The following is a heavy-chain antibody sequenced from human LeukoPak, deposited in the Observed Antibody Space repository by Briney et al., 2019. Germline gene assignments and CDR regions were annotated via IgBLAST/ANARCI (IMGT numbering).Heavy chain of an antibody. J-gene: IGHJ5*02. CDR1: GGTFSSYA. Sequence: ASVKVSCKASGGTFSSYAISWVRQAPGQGLEWMGGIIPIFGTANYAQKFQGRVTITADESTSTAYMELSSLRSEDTAVYYCADMTTYYYDSSGYNNWFDPWGQGTLVTVSS. D-gene: IGHD3-22*01. CDR3: ADMTTYYYDSSGYNNWFDP. V-gene: IGHV1-69*13. CDR2: IIPIFGTA.